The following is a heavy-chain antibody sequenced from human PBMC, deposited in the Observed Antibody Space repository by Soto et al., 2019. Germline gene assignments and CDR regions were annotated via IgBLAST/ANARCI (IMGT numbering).Heavy chain of an antibody. J-gene: IGHJ4*02. Sequence: PSETLSLTCTVSGGSISSGDYYWSWIRQPPGKGLEWIGYIYYSGSTYYNPSLKSRVTISVDTSKNQFSLKLSSVTAADTAVYYCARVSYSYDSSGYYYSSDFDYWGQGTLVTVSS. CDR1: GGSISSGDYY. CDR3: ARVSYSYDSSGYYYSSDFDY. V-gene: IGHV4-30-4*01. CDR2: IYYSGST. D-gene: IGHD3-22*01.